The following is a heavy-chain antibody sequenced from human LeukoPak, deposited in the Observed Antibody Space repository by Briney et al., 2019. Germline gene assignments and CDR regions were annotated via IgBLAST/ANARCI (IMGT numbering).Heavy chain of an antibody. J-gene: IGHJ4*02. CDR3: ARRLWSGYSSYFDY. V-gene: IGHV5-51*01. CDR1: GYSFTSYW. D-gene: IGHD3-3*01. CDR2: IFPGDSDT. Sequence: GESLKISCKGSGYSFTSYWIGWVRQVPGKRLEWMGIIFPGDSDTRYSPSFQGQVTISADKSISTAYLQWSSLKASDTAMYYCARRLWSGYSSYFDYWGQGTLVTVSS.